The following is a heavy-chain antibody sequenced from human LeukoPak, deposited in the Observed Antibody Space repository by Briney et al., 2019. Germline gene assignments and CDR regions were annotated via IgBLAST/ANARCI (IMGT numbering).Heavy chain of an antibody. D-gene: IGHD2-15*01. CDR3: AKNGDRGAYCSGGTRYPYYYYNMDV. V-gene: IGHV3-15*01. CDR2: IKSKTEGGPT. CDR1: GVTFSNAL. J-gene: IGHJ6*03. Sequence: GGSLRLSPAASGVTFSNALMSSVRQAPRKGVGWGGRIKSKTEGGPTAYAAPAKGRFTISRDDSTNTLYLQMNSLTAGDTAIYSCAKNGDRGAYCSGGTRYPYYYYNMDVWGKGTTVTISS.